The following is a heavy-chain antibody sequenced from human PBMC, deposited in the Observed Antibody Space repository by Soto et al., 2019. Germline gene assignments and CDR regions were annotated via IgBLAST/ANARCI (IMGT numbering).Heavy chain of an antibody. V-gene: IGHV4-61*01. D-gene: IGHD5-18*01. Sequence: PSETLSLTCTVSGDSVSSGSYYWSWIRQPPGKGLEWIGYIYHSGSTNYNPSLKSRVTMSVDTSENQFSLKLKSVTAADTAVYYCARDSKERGYSYGYHYWGQGILVTVSS. J-gene: IGHJ4*02. CDR2: IYHSGST. CDR3: ARDSKERGYSYGYHY. CDR1: GDSVSSGSYY.